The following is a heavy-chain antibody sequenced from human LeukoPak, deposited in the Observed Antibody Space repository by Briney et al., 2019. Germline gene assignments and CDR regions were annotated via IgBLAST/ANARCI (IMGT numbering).Heavy chain of an antibody. Sequence: GGSLRLSCAASGFTFSSFGMYWVRQAPGKGLEWVAVISYDGSNKYYADSVKGRFTISRDNSKNTLYLQMNSLRGEDTAVYYCAKGIVTGYPALDYWGQGTLVTVSS. J-gene: IGHJ4*02. CDR1: GFTFSSFG. CDR3: AKGIVTGYPALDY. D-gene: IGHD3-9*01. CDR2: ISYDGSNK. V-gene: IGHV3-30*18.